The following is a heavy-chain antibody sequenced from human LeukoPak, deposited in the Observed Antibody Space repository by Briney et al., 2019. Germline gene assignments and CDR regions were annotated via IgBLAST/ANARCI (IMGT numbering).Heavy chain of an antibody. D-gene: IGHD5/OR15-5a*01. CDR1: NFSISSGYY. J-gene: IGHJ4*02. V-gene: IGHV4-38-2*02. CDR2: LYHTGST. Sequence: PSETLSLTCTVSNFSISSGYYWGWIRQPPGKGLEWIGSLYHTGSTYYNPSLKSRVASSVDTSKNQFSLKLSSVTAADTAVYYCASASHLSVLGDYWGQGTLVTVSS. CDR3: ASASHLSVLGDY.